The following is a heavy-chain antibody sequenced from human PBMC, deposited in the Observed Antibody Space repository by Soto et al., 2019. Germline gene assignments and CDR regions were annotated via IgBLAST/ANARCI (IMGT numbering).Heavy chain of an antibody. J-gene: IGHJ4*02. D-gene: IGHD5-12*01. CDR2: ISGSGDST. Sequence: EVRLLESGGGLVQPGGSLRLSCAASGFTFSVYDMSWVRQAPGKGLEWVSGISGSGDSTHYADSVKGRFTVSRDNSKSMLYLQTNSLRAEDTVIYYCAKALYGGFTLWGQGTLVTVSS. CDR3: AKALYGGFTL. V-gene: IGHV3-23*01. CDR1: GFTFSVYD.